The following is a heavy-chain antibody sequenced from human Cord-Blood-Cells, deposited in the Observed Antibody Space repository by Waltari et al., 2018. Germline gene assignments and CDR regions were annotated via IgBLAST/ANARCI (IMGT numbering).Heavy chain of an antibody. V-gene: IGHV4-34*01. D-gene: IGHD2-15*01. CDR2: INHSGST. J-gene: IGHJ3*02. Sequence: QVQLQQWGAGLLKPSETLSLTCAVYGGLFRGYYRCWIRQLPGKGLEWIGEINHSGSTNYNPSLKSRVTISVDTSKNQFSLKLSSVTAADTAVYYCARGRFDVVVVAARAFDIWGQGTMVTVSS. CDR3: ARGRFDVVVVAARAFDI. CDR1: GGLFRGYY.